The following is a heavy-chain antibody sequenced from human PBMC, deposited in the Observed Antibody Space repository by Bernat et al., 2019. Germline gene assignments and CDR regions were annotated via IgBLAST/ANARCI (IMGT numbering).Heavy chain of an antibody. V-gene: IGHV1-46*01. CDR1: GYTFTSFY. J-gene: IGHJ3*01. CDR3: ARTSGTYFDAFDV. Sequence: QVQLVQSGAEVKKPGASVKVSCKASGYTFTSFYIHWIRQAPGQGLEWMGIINPTGGSTTYAQRFQGRVTLTRDTSTSTVYLELGSLGSEDTAVYYCARTSGTYFDAFDVWGQGTMVTVSS. D-gene: IGHD1-26*01. CDR2: INPTGGST.